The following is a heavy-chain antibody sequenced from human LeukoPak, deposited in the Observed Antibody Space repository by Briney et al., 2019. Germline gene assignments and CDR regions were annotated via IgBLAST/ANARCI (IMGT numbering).Heavy chain of an antibody. J-gene: IGHJ4*02. CDR1: GYTFSSYG. CDR2: IIPIFGTA. V-gene: IGHV1-69*13. Sequence: ASVKVSCKASGYTFSSYGISWVRQAPGQGLEWMGGIIPIFGTANYAQKFQGRVTITADESTSTAYMELSSLRSEDTAVYYCAREFIGTSGSYYADFDYWGQGTLVTVSS. D-gene: IGHD1-26*01. CDR3: AREFIGTSGSYYADFDY.